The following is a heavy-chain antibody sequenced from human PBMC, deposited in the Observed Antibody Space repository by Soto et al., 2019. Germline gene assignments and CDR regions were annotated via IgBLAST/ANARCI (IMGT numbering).Heavy chain of an antibody. CDR2: IYYSGST. CDR3: ARVGEADSSGWYFDY. CDR1: GGSISSGGYY. V-gene: IGHV4-31*03. J-gene: IGHJ4*02. D-gene: IGHD6-19*01. Sequence: QVQLQESGPGLVKPSQTLSLTCTVSGGSISSGGYYWSWIRQHPGKGLEWIGYIYYSGSTYYNPSLKSRVTRXADXSXTQFSLKLSSVTAADTAVYYCARVGEADSSGWYFDYWGQGTLVTVSS.